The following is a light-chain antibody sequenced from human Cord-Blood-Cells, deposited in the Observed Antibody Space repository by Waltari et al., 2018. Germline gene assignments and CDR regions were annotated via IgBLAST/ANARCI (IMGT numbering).Light chain of an antibody. J-gene: IGKJ1*01. CDR2: WAS. CDR3: QQYYSTPT. V-gene: IGKV4-1*01. CDR1: QSVLYSSNNKNY. Sequence: VSLGERATINCKSSQSVLYSSNNKNYLAWYQQKPGQPPKLLIYWASTRESGVPDRFSGSGSGTDFTLTISSLQAEDVAVYYCQQYYSTPTFGQGTKVEIK.